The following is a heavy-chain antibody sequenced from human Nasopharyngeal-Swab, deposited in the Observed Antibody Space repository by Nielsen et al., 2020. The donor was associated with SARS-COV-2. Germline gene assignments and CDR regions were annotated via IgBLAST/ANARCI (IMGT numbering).Heavy chain of an antibody. V-gene: IGHV3-11*01. CDR1: GFTFSDYY. Sequence: GGSLRLSCAAPGFTFSDYYMAWIRQVPGKGLEWVSYISGSGTSTDSADSVKGRFSISRDNANNLLYLQMHSLRGEDTAVYYCAREKGYQVLLDYYYHGSDVWGHGTAVIVSS. CDR3: AREKGYQVLLDYYYHGSDV. CDR2: ISGSGTST. J-gene: IGHJ6*02. D-gene: IGHD3-10*01.